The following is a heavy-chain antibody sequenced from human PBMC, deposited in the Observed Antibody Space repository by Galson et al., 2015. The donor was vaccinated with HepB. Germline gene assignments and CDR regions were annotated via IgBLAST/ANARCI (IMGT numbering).Heavy chain of an antibody. V-gene: IGHV5-10-1*01. D-gene: IGHD3-10*01. Sequence: QSGAEVKKPGESLRISCKGSGYSFTSYWISWVRQMPGKGLEWMGRIDPSDSYTNYSPSFQGHVTISADKSISTAYLQWSSLKASDTAMYYCARQGFMVRGVIIPARFDHWGQGTLVTVSS. CDR2: IDPSDSYT. CDR1: GYSFTSYW. J-gene: IGHJ5*02. CDR3: ARQGFMVRGVIIPARFDH.